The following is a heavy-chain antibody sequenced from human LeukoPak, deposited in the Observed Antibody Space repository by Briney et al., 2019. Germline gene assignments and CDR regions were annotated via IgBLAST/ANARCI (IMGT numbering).Heavy chain of an antibody. J-gene: IGHJ4*02. V-gene: IGHV3-23*01. CDR1: GFTFSSYA. CDR2: ISGSGGST. D-gene: IGHD6-19*01. Sequence: GGSLRLSCAASGFTFSSYAMSWVRQAPGKGLEWVSAISGSGGSTYYADSVKGRFTISRDNSKNTLYLQMNSLRAEDTAVYYCAKDRSTPEYSSGWSDYWGQGTLVTVSS. CDR3: AKDRSTPEYSSGWSDY.